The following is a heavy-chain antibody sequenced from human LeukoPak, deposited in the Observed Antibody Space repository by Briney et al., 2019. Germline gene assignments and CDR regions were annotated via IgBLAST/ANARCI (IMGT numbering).Heavy chain of an antibody. CDR1: GGTYRSYV. D-gene: IGHD6-13*01. J-gene: IGHJ4*02. Sequence: SVKDSCQSSGGTYRSYVINWVRQAPGQGLDWMGGIIPIFGSANYAQKFQGRVTITADESTSTAYMELSSLRSEDTAVYYCATSNYVAAALGYFDYWGEGTLVTVSS. V-gene: IGHV1-69*13. CDR3: ATSNYVAAALGYFDY. CDR2: IIPIFGSA.